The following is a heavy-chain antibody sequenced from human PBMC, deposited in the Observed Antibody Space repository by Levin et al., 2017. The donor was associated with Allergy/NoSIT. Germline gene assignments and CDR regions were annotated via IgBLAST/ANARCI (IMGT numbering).Heavy chain of an antibody. CDR2: VISDGSIT. Sequence: GGSLRLSCAASGFTFSKFYMHWVRQAPGKGLAWVSRVISDGSITDYADSVKGRFTISRDNARNTLYLQMNSLRAEDTAVYYCARGGCSSTSCLDNWGQGILVTVSS. V-gene: IGHV3-74*01. J-gene: IGHJ4*02. CDR3: ARGGCSSTSCLDN. CDR1: GFTFSKFY. D-gene: IGHD2-2*01.